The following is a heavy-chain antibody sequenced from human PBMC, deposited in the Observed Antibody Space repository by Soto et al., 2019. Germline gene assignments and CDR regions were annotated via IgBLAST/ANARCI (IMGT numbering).Heavy chain of an antibody. CDR1: GFTFSSYA. D-gene: IGHD6-19*01. J-gene: IGHJ4*02. CDR3: ARDHADSSGWDAFLDY. V-gene: IGHV3-30-3*01. Sequence: QVQLVESGGGVVQPGRSLRLSCAASGFTFSSYAMHWVRQAPGKGLEWVAVITYNGSNKSYAYSVMGRFTISTENSKNTLDLQMNSRRAEDTAVYYCARDHADSSGWDAFLDYWGQGTLVTVSS. CDR2: ITYNGSNK.